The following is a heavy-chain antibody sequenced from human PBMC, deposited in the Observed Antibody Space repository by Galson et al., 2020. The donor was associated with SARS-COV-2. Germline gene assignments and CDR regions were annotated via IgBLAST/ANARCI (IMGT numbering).Heavy chain of an antibody. J-gene: IGHJ4*01. Sequence: TGGSLRLSCAASGFTFSSYAMHWVRQAPGKGLEWVSSISRGSDYFYYAESVKGRFTISRDNAKNSLYLQMNSLRVEDTAVYYCASTGYTTGYADFWGHGTLVAVS. V-gene: IGHV3-21*01. CDR2: ISRGSDYF. D-gene: IGHD5-18*01. CDR3: ASTGYTTGYADF. CDR1: GFTFSSYA.